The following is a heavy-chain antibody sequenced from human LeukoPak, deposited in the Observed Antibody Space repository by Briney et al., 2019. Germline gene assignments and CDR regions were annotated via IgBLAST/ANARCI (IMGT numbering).Heavy chain of an antibody. CDR1: GFSFSSYW. V-gene: IGHV3-7*01. CDR3: ARMSTSSWYVCDY. J-gene: IGHJ4*02. D-gene: IGHD6-13*01. CDR2: IKQDGSEK. Sequence: PGGSLRLSCAASGFSFSSYWMTWVRQAPGKGLEWVANIKQDGSEKYYVDSVMGRFTISRDNAKNPLYLQMNSLRAEDTAVYYCARMSTSSWYVCDYWGQGTLVTVSS.